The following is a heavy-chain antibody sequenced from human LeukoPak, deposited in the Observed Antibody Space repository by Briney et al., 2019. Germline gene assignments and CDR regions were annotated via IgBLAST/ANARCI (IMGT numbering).Heavy chain of an antibody. Sequence: GGSLRLSCAASGFTFSRYAMHWVRQAPGKGLEWVANIKQDGSEKNYVDSVKGRFTISRDNAKNSLYLQMNSLRADDTAVYYCARALRGGDCVWGQGTLVSVSS. V-gene: IGHV3-7*05. J-gene: IGHJ4*02. CDR3: ARALRGGDCV. CDR1: GFTFSRYA. D-gene: IGHD2-21*02. CDR2: IKQDGSEK.